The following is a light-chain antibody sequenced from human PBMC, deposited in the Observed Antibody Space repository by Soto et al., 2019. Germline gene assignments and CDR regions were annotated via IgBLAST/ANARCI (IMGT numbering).Light chain of an antibody. CDR1: SGDVGAYNY. Sequence: QSVLTQPPSASGSPGQSVTISCTGTSGDVGAYNYVSWYQQHPGKAPKLIIFEVTKRPSGVPDRFSGSKSGNTASLSVSGLQAEDEADYYCSSNAGTNKMVFGGGTKLTVL. CDR3: SSNAGTNKMV. J-gene: IGLJ2*01. CDR2: EVT. V-gene: IGLV2-8*01.